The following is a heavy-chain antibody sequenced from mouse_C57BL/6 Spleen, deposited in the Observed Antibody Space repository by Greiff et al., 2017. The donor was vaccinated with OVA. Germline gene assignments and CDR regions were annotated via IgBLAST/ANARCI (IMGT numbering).Heavy chain of an antibody. CDR1: GYSFTGYY. CDR3: ARRGYYGVYYFDY. CDR2: INPSTGGT. Sequence: VQLQQSGPELVKPGASVKISCKASGYSFTGYYMNWVKQSPEKSLEWIGEINPSTGGTTYNQKFKAKATLTVDKSSSTAYMQLKSLTSEDSAVYYCARRGYYGVYYFDYWGQGTTLTVSS. V-gene: IGHV1-42*01. J-gene: IGHJ2*01. D-gene: IGHD1-1*01.